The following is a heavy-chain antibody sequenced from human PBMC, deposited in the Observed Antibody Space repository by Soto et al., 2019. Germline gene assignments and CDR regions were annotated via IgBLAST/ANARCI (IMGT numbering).Heavy chain of an antibody. Sequence: GGSLRLSCAASGFTFRSYEMNWVRQAPGKGLEWVSYISSSGSTIYYADSVKGRFTISRDSAKNSLYLQMNSLRAEDTAVYYCANLGVVVAATNWFDPWGQGTLVTVSS. D-gene: IGHD2-15*01. CDR3: ANLGVVVAATNWFDP. CDR1: GFTFRSYE. J-gene: IGHJ5*02. CDR2: ISSSGSTI. V-gene: IGHV3-48*03.